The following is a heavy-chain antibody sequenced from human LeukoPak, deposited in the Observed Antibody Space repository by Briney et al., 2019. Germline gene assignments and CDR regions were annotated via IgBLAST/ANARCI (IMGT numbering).Heavy chain of an antibody. CDR2: ISAYNGNT. D-gene: IGHD1-26*01. CDR1: GYTFTGYY. CDR3: ARVSVGATTLWFDP. Sequence: ASVKVSCKASGYTFTGYYMHWVRQAPGQGLEWMGWISAYNGNTNYAQKLQGRVTMTTDTSTSTAYMELRSLRSDDTAVYYCARVSVGATTLWFDPWGQGTLVTVSS. V-gene: IGHV1-18*04. J-gene: IGHJ5*02.